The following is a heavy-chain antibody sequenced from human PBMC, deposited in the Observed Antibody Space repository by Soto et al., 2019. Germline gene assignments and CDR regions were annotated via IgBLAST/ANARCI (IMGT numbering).Heavy chain of an antibody. CDR1: GFTFSSYS. J-gene: IGHJ4*02. CDR2: ISRSSSTI. D-gene: IGHD3-22*01. V-gene: IGHV3-48*02. CDR3: ARVVGYYYDSSGYYRFDD. Sequence: EVQLVESGGGLVQPGGSLRVSCAASGFTFSSYSMNWVRQAPGKGLEWVSYISRSSSTIYYADSVKGRFTISRDNAKNSLYLQMNSLRDEDTAVYYCARVVGYYYDSSGYYRFDDWGQGTLVTVSS.